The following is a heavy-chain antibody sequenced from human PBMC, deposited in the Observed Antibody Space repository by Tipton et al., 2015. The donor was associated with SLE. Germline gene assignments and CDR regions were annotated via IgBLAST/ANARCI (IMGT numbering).Heavy chain of an antibody. CDR1: GGTFGNYA. V-gene: IGHV1-69*09. D-gene: IGHD6-19*01. J-gene: IGHJ4*02. CDR3: TTRGIGGWYHY. Sequence: QVQLVQSGAEVKKPGSSVKVSCEVSGGTFGNYAISWVRQAPGQGLEWVGNIIPVLDRGNYAQKFQGRVTTTADTSTRTAYMELSSLTSDDTAIYYCTTRGIGGWYHYWGQGTLLIVSS. CDR2: IIPVLDRG.